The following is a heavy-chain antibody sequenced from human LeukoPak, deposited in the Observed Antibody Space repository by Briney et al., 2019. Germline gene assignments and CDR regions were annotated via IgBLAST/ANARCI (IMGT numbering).Heavy chain of an antibody. V-gene: IGHV4-59*10. J-gene: IGHJ4*02. CDR2: IHTSGST. CDR3: ARDTYYYGSGSYPTLDY. CDR1: GGSFSGYY. D-gene: IGHD3-10*01. Sequence: SETLSLTCAVYGGSFSGYYWSWIRQPAGKGLEWIGRIHTSGSTKTNPSLKSRVTMSVDTSKNQFSLKLNSVTAADAAVYYCARDTYYYGSGSYPTLDYWGQGTLVTVSS.